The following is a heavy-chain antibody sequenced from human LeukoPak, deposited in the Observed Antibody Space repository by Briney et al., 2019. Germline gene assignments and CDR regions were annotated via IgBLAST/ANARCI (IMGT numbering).Heavy chain of an antibody. CDR3: AKAFPGIAVALGYYYYYYMDV. D-gene: IGHD6-13*01. V-gene: IGHV3-23*01. CDR1: GFTFSSYA. Sequence: GGSLRLSCAASGFTFSSYAMSWVRQAPGKGLEWVSAISGSGGSTYYADSVKGRFTISRDNSKNTLYLQMNSLRAEDTAVYYCAKAFPGIAVALGYYYYYYMDVWGKGTTVTVSS. J-gene: IGHJ6*03. CDR2: ISGSGGST.